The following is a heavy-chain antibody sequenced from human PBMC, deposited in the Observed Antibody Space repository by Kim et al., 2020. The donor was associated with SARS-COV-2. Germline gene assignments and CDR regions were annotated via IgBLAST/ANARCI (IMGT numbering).Heavy chain of an antibody. V-gene: IGHV3-43*02. CDR1: GFNFDDYA. CDR3: AKWEGDXTGYXXXXXDV. D-gene: IGHD3-9*01. J-gene: IGHJ6*02. Sequence: GGSLRLSCAASGFNFDDYAMHWVRQAPGKGLEWVSLISGDGRKTYYAGSVRGRFTISRDNTRNSLYLQMNNLRNEDTALYYCAKWEGDXTGYXXXXXDVWGQGXXXXVSS. CDR2: ISGDGRKT.